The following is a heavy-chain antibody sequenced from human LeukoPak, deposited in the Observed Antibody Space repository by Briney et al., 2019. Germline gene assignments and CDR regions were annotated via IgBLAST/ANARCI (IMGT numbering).Heavy chain of an antibody. CDR3: ARVFRSSGYYRPFDY. CDR1: GGSFSGYY. J-gene: IGHJ4*02. V-gene: IGHV4-34*01. D-gene: IGHD3-22*01. CDR2: INHSGGT. Sequence: SETLSLTCAVYGGSFSGYYWSWIRQPPGKGLEWIGEINHSGGTNYNPSLKSRVTISVDTSKNQFSLKLSSVTAADTAVYYCARVFRSSGYYRPFDYWGQGTLVTVSS.